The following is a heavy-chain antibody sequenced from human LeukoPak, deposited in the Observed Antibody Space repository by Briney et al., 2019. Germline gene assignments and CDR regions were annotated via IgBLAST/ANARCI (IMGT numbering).Heavy chain of an antibody. CDR3: AKGGRYCSGGNCYFFDY. CDR2: ISGRGVST. D-gene: IGHD2-15*01. CDR1: GFTFSSYG. V-gene: IGHV3-23*01. Sequence: GGTLRLSCAASGFTFSSYGMSWVRQAPGKGLEWVSAISGRGVSTYYADSGKGRFTISRDNYKNTLYLQMNSLRAEDTAVYYCAKGGRYCSGGNCYFFDYWGQGTLVTVSS. J-gene: IGHJ4*02.